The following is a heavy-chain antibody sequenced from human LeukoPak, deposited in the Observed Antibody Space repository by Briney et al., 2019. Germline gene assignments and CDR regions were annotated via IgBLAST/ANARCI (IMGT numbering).Heavy chain of an antibody. CDR2: VSAGADAT. V-gene: IGHV3-23*01. J-gene: IGHJ6*02. Sequence: GGSLRLSCVASGFTFSSFAMTWVRQAPGKGLEWVSGVSAGADATYYANSIRGRFTISRDNSKNTLYLQMTSLRAEDTAVYYCAKDSSYSSQSYGMDVWGQGTTVTVSS. CDR3: AKDSSYSSQSYGMDV. CDR1: GFTFSSFA. D-gene: IGHD4-11*01.